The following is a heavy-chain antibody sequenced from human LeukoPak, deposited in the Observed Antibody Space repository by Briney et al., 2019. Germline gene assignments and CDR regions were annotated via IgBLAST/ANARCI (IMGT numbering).Heavy chain of an antibody. V-gene: IGHV4-31*03. D-gene: IGHD4-11*01. CDR1: GGSISSGGYY. Sequence: SETLSLTCTVSGGSISSGGYYWSWIRQHPGKGLEWIGYIYYSGSTYYNPSLKSRVTISVDTSKNQFSLKLSSVTAADTAVYYCARGGNYDDAFDVWGQGTMVTVSS. CDR2: IYYSGST. J-gene: IGHJ3*01. CDR3: ARGGNYDDAFDV.